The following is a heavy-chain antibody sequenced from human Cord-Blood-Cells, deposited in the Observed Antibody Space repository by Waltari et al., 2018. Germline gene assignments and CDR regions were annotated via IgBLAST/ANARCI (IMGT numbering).Heavy chain of an antibody. D-gene: IGHD3-9*01. CDR3: ARDPTGYDAFDI. Sequence: EVQLVETGGGLIQPGGSLRLSCAASGFTVSSNYMSWVRQAPGKGREWVSVIYSGGSTYYADSVKGRFTISRDNSKNTLYLQMNSLRAEDTAVYYCARDPTGYDAFDIWGQGTMVTVFS. J-gene: IGHJ3*02. V-gene: IGHV3-53*02. CDR1: GFTVSSNY. CDR2: IYSGGST.